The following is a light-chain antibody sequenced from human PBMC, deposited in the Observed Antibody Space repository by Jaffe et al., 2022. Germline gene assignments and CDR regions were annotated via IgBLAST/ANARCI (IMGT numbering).Light chain of an antibody. CDR3: QQYYSTLALT. V-gene: IGKV4-1*01. Sequence: DIVMTQSPDSLAVSLGERATINCKSSQSVLYNSNNKNYLAWYQQKPGQPPKLLIYWASTRESGVPDRFSGSGSGTDFTLTISSLQAEDVAVYYCQQYYSTLALTFGGGTKVEIK. CDR2: WAS. CDR1: QSVLYNSNNKNY. J-gene: IGKJ4*01.